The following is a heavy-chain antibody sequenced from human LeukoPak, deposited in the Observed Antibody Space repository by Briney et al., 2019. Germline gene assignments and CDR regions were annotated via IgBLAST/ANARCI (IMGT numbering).Heavy chain of an antibody. Sequence: SETLSLTCTVSDYYISSGHYWGWIRQPPGKGLEWIGNIHHAGATYYNPSLKSRVTISVDTSKNQFSLKLSSVTAADTAVYYCAGSYYYYGMDVWGQGTTVTVSS. CDR1: DYYISSGHY. J-gene: IGHJ6*02. V-gene: IGHV4-38-2*02. CDR2: IHHAGAT. CDR3: AGSYYYYGMDV.